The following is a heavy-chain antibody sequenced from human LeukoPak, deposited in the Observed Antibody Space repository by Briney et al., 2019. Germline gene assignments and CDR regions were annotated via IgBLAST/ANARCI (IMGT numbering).Heavy chain of an antibody. CDR2: INHSGST. Sequence: SETLSLTCAVYGGSFSGYYWSWIRQPPGKGLEWIGEINHSGSTNYNPPLKSRVTISVDTSNTQYSLYLSTVTAADTAVYYCARSYQRGSYGWFDPWGQGTLVTVSS. V-gene: IGHV4-34*01. CDR1: GGSFSGYY. J-gene: IGHJ5*02. D-gene: IGHD2-2*01. CDR3: ARSYQRGSYGWFDP.